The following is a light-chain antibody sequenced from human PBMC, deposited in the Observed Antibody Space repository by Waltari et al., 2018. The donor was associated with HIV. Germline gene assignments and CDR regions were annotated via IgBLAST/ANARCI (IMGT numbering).Light chain of an antibody. CDR1: SSNIGSDY. CDR3: ATWDDSLSGVV. V-gene: IGLV1-47*01. J-gene: IGLJ2*01. Sequence: QSVLTQPPSASATPGQRVTISCSGGSSNIGSDYVCWFQQLPGMAPRLLINRDDQRPSGVPDRFSDSKSGTSASLAISGLRPEDEANYYCATWDDSLSGVVFGGGTKVTVL. CDR2: RDD.